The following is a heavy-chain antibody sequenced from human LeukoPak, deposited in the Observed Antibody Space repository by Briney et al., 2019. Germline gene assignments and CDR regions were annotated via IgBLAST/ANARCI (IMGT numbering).Heavy chain of an antibody. V-gene: IGHV3-48*03. CDR3: ARDKKEGQWLA. J-gene: IGHJ5*02. D-gene: IGHD6-19*01. CDR2: ISGSGSTI. Sequence: PGGSLRLSCAASGFTFSSYEMNWVRQAPGKGPEWVSYISGSGSTIYYADSVKGRFTISRDNAKNSLYLQMNSLRAEDTAVYYCARDKKEGQWLAWGQGTLVTVSS. CDR1: GFTFSSYE.